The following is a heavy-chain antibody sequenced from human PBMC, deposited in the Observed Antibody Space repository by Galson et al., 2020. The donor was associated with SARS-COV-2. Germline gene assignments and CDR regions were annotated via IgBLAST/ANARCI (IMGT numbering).Heavy chain of an antibody. V-gene: IGHV3-30*04. CDR3: ASPRYHYGSGTTSPFDY. Sequence: GESLKISCAASGFTFSSYAMHWVRQAPGKGPEWVAAISYDGSNTYYADAVKGRFTISRDDSENTLYLQMNSLRAEDTAVYYCASPRYHYGSGTTSPFDYWGQGTLVTVSS. D-gene: IGHD3-10*01. J-gene: IGHJ4*02. CDR1: GFTFSSYA. CDR2: ISYDGSNT.